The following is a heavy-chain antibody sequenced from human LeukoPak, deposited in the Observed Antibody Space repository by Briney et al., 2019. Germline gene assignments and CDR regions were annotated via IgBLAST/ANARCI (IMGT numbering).Heavy chain of an antibody. V-gene: IGHV3-33*03. J-gene: IGHJ4*02. CDR2: IWVDGINK. CDR3: AKNWNYGFDY. CDR1: GFSFSSYG. D-gene: IGHD1-7*01. Sequence: GGSLRLSCAASGFSFSSYGMHWVRQAPGKGPEWVTVIWVDGINKYYTDSVRGRFTISRDNSKNTLYLEMNSLRAEDTAVYYCAKNWNYGFDYWGQGTLVTVSS.